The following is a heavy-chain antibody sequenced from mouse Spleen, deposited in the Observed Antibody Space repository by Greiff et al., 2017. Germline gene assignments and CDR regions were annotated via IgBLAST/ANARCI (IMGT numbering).Heavy chain of an antibody. CDR1: GYTFTSYW. D-gene: IGHD1-1*02. CDR3: ARRGTSLYGFDY. J-gene: IGHJ2*01. Sequence: VQLQQPGAELVKPGASVKLSCKASGYTFTSYWMQWVKQRPGQGLEWIGEIDPSDSYTNYNQKFKGKATLTVDTSSSTAYMQLSSLTSEDSAVYYCARRGTSLYGFDYWGEGTTLTVSS. V-gene: IGHV1-50*01. CDR2: IDPSDSYT.